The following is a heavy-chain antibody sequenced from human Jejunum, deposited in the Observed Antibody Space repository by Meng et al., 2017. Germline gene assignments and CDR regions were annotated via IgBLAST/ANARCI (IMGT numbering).Heavy chain of an antibody. J-gene: IGHJ4*02. V-gene: IGHV4-39*07. D-gene: IGHD5-18*01. CDR1: GGSISGSGFY. Sequence: GSLRLSCSVSGGSISGSGFYWGWIRQPPGKGLEWIGNIYYSVNSDYNPFLKSRVTITVDTSKNQFFLKLSSVTAADTAFYYCARGRDFVGHSYGYDYWGRGTLVTVSS. CDR2: IYYSVNS. CDR3: ARGRDFVGHSYGYDY.